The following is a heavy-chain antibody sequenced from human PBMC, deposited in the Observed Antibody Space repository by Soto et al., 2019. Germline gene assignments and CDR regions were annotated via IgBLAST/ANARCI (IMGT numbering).Heavy chain of an antibody. CDR2: IVVGSGKT. Sequence: QMRLVQSGPEVKKPGTSVKVSCKASGFTFSSSTLQWVRQARGQRLEWIGWIVVGSGKTDYAQNFQDRVTITRDMSTSTAYMELSSLRSADTAVYYCAADLCETAARPASWGPGTLVTVSS. D-gene: IGHD6-6*01. CDR1: GFTFSSST. V-gene: IGHV1-58*01. J-gene: IGHJ5*02. CDR3: AADLCETAARPAS.